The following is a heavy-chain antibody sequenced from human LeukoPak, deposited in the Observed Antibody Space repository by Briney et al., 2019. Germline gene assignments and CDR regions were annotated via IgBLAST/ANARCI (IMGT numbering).Heavy chain of an antibody. CDR3: AKHSLYDSSGHFHY. Sequence: GGSLRLSCAASGFTFSNYAMSWVRQAPGKGLVWVSRISGDGGYTTYADSVKGRFTISRDNSKNTLFLRMNSLRAEDTAVYFCAKHSLYDSSGHFHYWGQGTLVTVSS. CDR2: ISGDGGYT. CDR1: GFTFSNYA. D-gene: IGHD3-22*01. J-gene: IGHJ4*02. V-gene: IGHV3-23*01.